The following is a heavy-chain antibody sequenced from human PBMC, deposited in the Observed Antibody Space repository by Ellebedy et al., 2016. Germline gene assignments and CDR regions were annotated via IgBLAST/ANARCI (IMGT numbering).Heavy chain of an antibody. D-gene: IGHD2-21*02. CDR3: ARVPGTAFDY. CDR2: MNPNSGNT. Sequence: ASVKVSCXASGYSFTSYDINWVRQATGQGLEWMGWMNPNSGNTGYAQKIQGRVTMTRNTSISTAYMELSSLRSEDTAVYFCARVPGTAFDYWGQGTLVTVSS. J-gene: IGHJ4*02. CDR1: GYSFTSYD. V-gene: IGHV1-8*01.